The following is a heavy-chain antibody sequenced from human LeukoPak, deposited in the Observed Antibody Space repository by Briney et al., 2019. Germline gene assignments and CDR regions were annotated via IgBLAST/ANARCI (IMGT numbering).Heavy chain of an antibody. J-gene: IGHJ5*02. CDR1: GYTITGYY. V-gene: IGHV1-2*04. D-gene: IGHD3-10*01. Sequence: ASVKVSCKASGYTITGYYMHWVRQAPGQGLEWMGWINPNSGGTNYAQKFQGWVTMARDTSISTAYMELSRLRSDDTAVYYCARGHSGAVDWLDPWGQGTLVTVSS. CDR2: INPNSGGT. CDR3: ARGHSGAVDWLDP.